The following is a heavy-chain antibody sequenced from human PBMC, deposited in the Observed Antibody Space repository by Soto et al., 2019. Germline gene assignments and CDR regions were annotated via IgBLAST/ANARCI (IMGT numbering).Heavy chain of an antibody. CDR1: GFTFSSYW. Sequence: GGSLRLSCAASGFTFSSYWMHWVRQAPGKGLVWVSRINSDGSSTSYADSVKGRFTISRDNAKNTLYLQMNRLRAEDTAVYYCATRSITMNFGDIDYWGQGTLVTVSS. V-gene: IGHV3-74*01. CDR2: INSDGSST. CDR3: ATRSITMNFGDIDY. D-gene: IGHD3-22*01. J-gene: IGHJ4*02.